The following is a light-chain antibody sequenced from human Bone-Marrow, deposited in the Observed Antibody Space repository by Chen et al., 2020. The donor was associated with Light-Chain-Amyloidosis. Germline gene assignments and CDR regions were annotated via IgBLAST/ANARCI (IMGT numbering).Light chain of an antibody. J-gene: IGLJ3*02. CDR3: QVWDRSRDRPV. CDR2: DDS. Sequence: SYVLTQPSSVSVAPGQTATIACGGNNIGSTSVHWYQQTPGQAPLLVVYDDSDRPSGIPERVSGSNAGNTATLTISRVEAGDEADYYWQVWDRSRDRPVFGGGTKLTVL. V-gene: IGLV3-21*02. CDR1: NIGSTS.